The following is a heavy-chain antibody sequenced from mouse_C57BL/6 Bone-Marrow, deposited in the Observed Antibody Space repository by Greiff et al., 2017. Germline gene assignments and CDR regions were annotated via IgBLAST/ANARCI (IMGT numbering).Heavy chain of an antibody. CDR1: GYTFTSYW. V-gene: IGHV1-69*01. D-gene: IGHD3-2*02. J-gene: IGHJ3*01. Sequence: VQLQQSGAELVMPGASVKLSCKASGYTFTSYWVHWVKQRPGQGLEWIGEIDPSDSYTNYNQKFKGKSTLTVDKSSSTAYMQLSSLTSEDSAVYYCARSSSGYDAYWGQGTLVTVSA. CDR3: ARSSSGYDAY. CDR2: IDPSDSYT.